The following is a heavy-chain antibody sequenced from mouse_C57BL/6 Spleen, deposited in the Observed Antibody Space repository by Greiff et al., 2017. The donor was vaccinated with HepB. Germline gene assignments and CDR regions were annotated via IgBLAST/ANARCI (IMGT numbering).Heavy chain of an antibody. CDR1: GYTFTSYW. CDR2: INPNNGGT. CDR3: ARSTMVTTEGLDY. D-gene: IGHD2-2*01. V-gene: IGHV1-53*01. J-gene: IGHJ2*01. Sequence: QVQLQQPGTELVKPGASVKLSCKASGYTFTSYWMHWVKQRPGQGLEWIGNINPNNGGTNYNAKFKSKATLTVDKSSSTAYMQLSSLTSEDSAVYYCARSTMVTTEGLDYWGQGTTLTVSS.